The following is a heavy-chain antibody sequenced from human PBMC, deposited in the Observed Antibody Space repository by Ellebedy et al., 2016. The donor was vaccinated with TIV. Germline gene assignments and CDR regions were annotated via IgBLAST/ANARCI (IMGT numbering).Heavy chain of an antibody. CDR1: GGSFSGYY. J-gene: IGHJ5*02. V-gene: IGHV4-34*01. CDR2: INHSGST. CDR3: ARKLLWFGGP. D-gene: IGHD3-10*01. Sequence: SETLSLXXAVYGGSFSGYYWSWIRQPPGKGLEWIGEINHSGSTNYNPSLKSRVTISVDTSKNQFSLKLSSVTAADTAVYYCARKLLWFGGPWGQGTLVTVSS.